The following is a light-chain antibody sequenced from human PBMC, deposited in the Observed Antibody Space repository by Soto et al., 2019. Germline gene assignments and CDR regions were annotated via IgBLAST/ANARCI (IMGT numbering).Light chain of an antibody. V-gene: IGKV3-20*01. CDR1: QSVTNSF. J-gene: IGKJ3*01. Sequence: ETVLTQSPGTLSLSPGERATLSCRASQSVTNSFLAWYQQKPGQTPRLLIYGASSRATGIPDRFSGSGSGTDFTLTISRLQPEDFAVYYCQQYGTSPLTFGPGTKVDIK. CDR2: GAS. CDR3: QQYGTSPLT.